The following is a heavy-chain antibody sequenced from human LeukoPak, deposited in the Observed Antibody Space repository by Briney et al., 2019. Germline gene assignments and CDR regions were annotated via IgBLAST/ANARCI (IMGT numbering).Heavy chain of an antibody. D-gene: IGHD1-26*01. CDR1: GFTFDNYA. J-gene: IGHJ6*02. Sequence: GGSLRLSCAASGFTFDNYAMQWVRQAPGKGLEWVSGISWDSGSIGYAESVKGRFTISRDNAKNSLYLQMNSLRGDDTAVYYCARDRWELPHYYYYGLDVWGQGTTVTVSS. CDR3: ARDRWELPHYYYYGLDV. V-gene: IGHV3-9*01. CDR2: ISWDSGSI.